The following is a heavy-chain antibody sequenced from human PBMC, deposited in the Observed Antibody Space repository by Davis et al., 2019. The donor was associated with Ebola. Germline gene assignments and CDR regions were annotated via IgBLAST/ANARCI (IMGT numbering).Heavy chain of an antibody. CDR3: ARNWYFDY. D-gene: IGHD1-1*01. J-gene: IGHJ4*02. CDR1: GGSISSSSYY. V-gene: IGHV4-39*07. CDR2: IYYSGST. Sequence: MPGGSLRLSCTVSGGSISSSSYYWGWIRQPPGKGLEWIGSIYYSGSTYYNPSLKSRVTISVDTSKNQFSLKLSSVTAADTAVYYCARNWYFDYWGQGTLVTVSS.